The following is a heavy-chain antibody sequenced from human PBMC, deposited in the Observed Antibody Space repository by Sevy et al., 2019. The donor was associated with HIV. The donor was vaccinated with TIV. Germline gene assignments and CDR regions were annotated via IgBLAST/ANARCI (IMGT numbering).Heavy chain of an antibody. J-gene: IGHJ1*01. CDR2: ISTTGST. Sequence: SETLSLTCSVSGGSISNYYWSWIRQPAGKGLERIGRISTTGSTNYNPSLKSRVTMSVDTSKKQFSLKLSSVTAADTAVYYCARAGNYYDRSGYYYEGYFQHWGPGTLVTVSS. V-gene: IGHV4-4*07. D-gene: IGHD3-22*01. CDR1: GGSISNYY. CDR3: ARAGNYYDRSGYYYEGYFQH.